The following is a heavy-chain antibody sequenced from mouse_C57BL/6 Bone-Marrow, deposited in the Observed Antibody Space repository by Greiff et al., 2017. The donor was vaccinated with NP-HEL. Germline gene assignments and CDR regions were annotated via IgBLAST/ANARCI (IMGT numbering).Heavy chain of an antibody. CDR3: ARRLRWYFDV. CDR1: GYSFTGYY. V-gene: IGHV1-42*01. D-gene: IGHD1-1*01. J-gene: IGHJ1*03. Sequence: EVQLVESGPELVKPGASVKISCKASGYSFTGYYMNWVKQSPEKSLEWIGEINPSTGGTTYNQKFKAKATLTVDKSSSTAYMQLKSLTSEDSAVYYCARRLRWYFDVWGTGTTVTVSS. CDR2: INPSTGGT.